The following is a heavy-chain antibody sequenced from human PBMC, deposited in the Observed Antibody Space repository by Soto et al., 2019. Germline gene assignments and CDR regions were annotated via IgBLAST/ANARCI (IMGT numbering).Heavy chain of an antibody. J-gene: IGHJ6*02. CDR3: ARWGIAAAGRYYYYGMDV. V-gene: IGHV4-34*01. CDR1: GGSFSGYY. D-gene: IGHD6-13*01. Sequence: PSETLSLTCAVYGGSFSGYYWSWIRQPPGKGLEWIGEINHSGSTNYNPSLKSRVTISVDTSKNQFSLKLSSVTAADTAVYYCARWGIAAAGRYYYYGMDVWGQGTTVTVSS. CDR2: INHSGST.